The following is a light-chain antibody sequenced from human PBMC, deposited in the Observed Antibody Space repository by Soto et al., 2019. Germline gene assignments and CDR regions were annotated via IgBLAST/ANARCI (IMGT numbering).Light chain of an antibody. CDR3: HVWDSLTDDWV. Sequence: SYEPTQPPSVSVAPGKTASITCRGNNIGGKSVHWYQHKPGQAPVLVIYFDSDRPSGIPERLSGSNSGNTATLTISRVEAGDEADYYCHVWDSLTDDWVFGGGTKLTVL. CDR2: FDS. J-gene: IGLJ3*02. V-gene: IGLV3-21*04. CDR1: NIGGKS.